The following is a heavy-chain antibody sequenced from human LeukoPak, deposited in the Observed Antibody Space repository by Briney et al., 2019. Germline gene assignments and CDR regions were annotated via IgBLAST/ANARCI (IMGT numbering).Heavy chain of an antibody. CDR3: ARMVNRSSRWGPFDD. CDR2: IIPYFGTA. V-gene: IGHV1-69*13. D-gene: IGHD4-23*01. CDR1: GGTFSNYG. Sequence: SVKVSCKASGGTFSNYGISWVRQAPGQGLEWMGGIIPYFGTANYAQKFQGRVTITADESTSTAYIELSSLRSEDTAVYYCARMVNRSSRWGPFDDWGQGTLVTVSS. J-gene: IGHJ4*02.